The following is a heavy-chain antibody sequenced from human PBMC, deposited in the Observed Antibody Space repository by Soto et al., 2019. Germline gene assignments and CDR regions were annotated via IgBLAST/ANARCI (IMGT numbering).Heavy chain of an antibody. CDR2: FDPEDGET. Sequence: ASVKVSCKVSGYTLTELSMHWVRQAPGKGLEWMGGFDPEDGETIYAQKFQGRVTMTEDTSTDTAYMELSSLRSEDTAVYYCATDLLLRYFDWLSNYWGQGTLVTVSS. V-gene: IGHV1-24*01. CDR1: GYTLTELS. J-gene: IGHJ4*02. CDR3: ATDLLLRYFDWLSNY. D-gene: IGHD3-9*01.